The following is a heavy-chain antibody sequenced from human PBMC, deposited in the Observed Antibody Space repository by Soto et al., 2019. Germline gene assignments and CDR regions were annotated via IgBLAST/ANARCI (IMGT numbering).Heavy chain of an antibody. CDR1: GFTFSSYS. Sequence: EVQLVESGGGLAKPGGSLRLSCAASGFTFSSYSMNWVRQAPGKGLEWVPSISSSSSYIYYADSVKGRFTISRDNANNSLYLQMNSLRAEDTAVYYCARAYYSNFRGYYFDYWGQGTLVTVSS. CDR3: ARAYYSNFRGYYFDY. J-gene: IGHJ4*02. D-gene: IGHD4-4*01. V-gene: IGHV3-21*01. CDR2: ISSSSSYI.